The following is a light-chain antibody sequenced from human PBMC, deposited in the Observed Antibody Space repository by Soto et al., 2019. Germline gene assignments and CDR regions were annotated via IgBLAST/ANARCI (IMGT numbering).Light chain of an antibody. CDR1: QTVSDD. Sequence: EIVMTQSPATLFVSPGERATLSCRASQTVSDDLAWYQQKPGQAPRLLIYGPSTRATDIPARFSGGGSGTEFTLTISSLQSEDSAIYYCQQYHDWPPITFGPGTKVNI. CDR2: GPS. V-gene: IGKV3-15*01. J-gene: IGKJ3*01. CDR3: QQYHDWPPIT.